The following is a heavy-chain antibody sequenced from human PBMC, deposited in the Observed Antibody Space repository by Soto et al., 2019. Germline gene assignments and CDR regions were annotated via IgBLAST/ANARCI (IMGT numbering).Heavy chain of an antibody. V-gene: IGHV1-69*13. J-gene: IGHJ3*02. CDR1: GVTFSSYA. CDR3: ARGRRDGYNYAFDI. D-gene: IGHD5-12*01. Sequence: GASVKVSCKASGVTFSSYAISWVRQAPGQGLEWMGGIIPIFGTANYAQKFQGRVTITADESTSTAYMELSSLRSEDTAVYYCARGRRDGYNYAFDIWGQGTMVTVSS. CDR2: IIPIFGTA.